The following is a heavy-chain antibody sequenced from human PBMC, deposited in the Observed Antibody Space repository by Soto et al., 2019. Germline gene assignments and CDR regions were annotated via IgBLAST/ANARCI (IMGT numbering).Heavy chain of an antibody. D-gene: IGHD1-26*01. V-gene: IGHV3-33*01. CDR1: GFTFSSYG. Sequence: GGSLRLSCAASGFTFSSYGMHWVRQAPGKGLEWVSVIWYDGSNKYYADSVKGRFTISRDNSKNTLYLQMNSLRAEDTAVYYCARERWELLRSIDYWGQGTLVTVSS. J-gene: IGHJ4*02. CDR3: ARERWELLRSIDY. CDR2: IWYDGSNK.